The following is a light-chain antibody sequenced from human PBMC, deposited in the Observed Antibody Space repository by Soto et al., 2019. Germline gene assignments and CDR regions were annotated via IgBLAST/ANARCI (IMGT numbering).Light chain of an antibody. V-gene: IGLV3-21*02. Sequence: SYELTQPPSVSVAPGQTARITCGGNSIGRRSVHWYQQKPGLAPVLVVYDDSDRPSGIPERLSGSNSGNTATLTISWVEAGDEADYYCQVWDSSNDHPIFGGGTKGTVL. J-gene: IGLJ2*01. CDR2: DDS. CDR3: QVWDSSNDHPI. CDR1: SIGRRS.